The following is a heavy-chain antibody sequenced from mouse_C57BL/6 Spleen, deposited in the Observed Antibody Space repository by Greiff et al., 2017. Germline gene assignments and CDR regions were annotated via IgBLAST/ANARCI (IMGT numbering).Heavy chain of an antibody. Sequence: QVQLQQSGAELARPGASVKLSCKASGYTFTSYGISWVKQRTGQGLEWIGEIYPRSGNTYYNEKFKGKATLTADKSSSTAYMELRSLTSEDSAVYVCARDYDEGGYFDYWGQGTTLTVSS. D-gene: IGHD2-4*01. CDR1: GYTFTSYG. CDR3: ARDYDEGGYFDY. J-gene: IGHJ2*01. V-gene: IGHV1-81*01. CDR2: IYPRSGNT.